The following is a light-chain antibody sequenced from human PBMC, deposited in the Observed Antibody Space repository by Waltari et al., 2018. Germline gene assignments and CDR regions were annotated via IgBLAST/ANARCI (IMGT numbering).Light chain of an antibody. J-gene: IGKJ2*01. V-gene: IGKV3-15*01. CDR1: QGVSTN. Sequence: EIVMTQSPATLSVPPGERATLSCRASQGVSTNLAWYPQKPGQAPRLLIYGASTRATGIPATFGGSGSGTEFTLTISSLQSEDLAVYYCQQYKNWSYTFGQGPGWRSN. CDR2: GAS. CDR3: QQYKNWSYT.